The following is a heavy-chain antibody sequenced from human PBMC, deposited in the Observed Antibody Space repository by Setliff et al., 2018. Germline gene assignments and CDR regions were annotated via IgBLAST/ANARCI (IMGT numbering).Heavy chain of an antibody. CDR1: CHSIYSDSY. CDR3: ARQSGSGSSPYFDF. J-gene: IGHJ4*02. V-gene: IGHV4-38-2*01. Sequence: SYTLSLTFSFSCHSIYSDSYFVCIRQSPGKGLEWIGSLYRTANTYYNPAVRSRVTISPDTSKNQFSLKLTSVTAADTAVYYCARQSGSGSSPYFDFWGQGTLVTVSS. D-gene: IGHD3-10*01. CDR2: LYRTANT.